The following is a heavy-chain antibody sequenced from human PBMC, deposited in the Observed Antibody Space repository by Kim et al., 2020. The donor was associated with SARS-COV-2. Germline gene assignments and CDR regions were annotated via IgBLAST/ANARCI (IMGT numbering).Heavy chain of an antibody. V-gene: IGHV1-69*13. J-gene: IGHJ4*02. CDR3: ARDLRTYYEDSSGYYQLLGC. Sequence: SVKVSCKASGGTFSSYAISWVRQAPGQGLEWMGGIIPIFGTANYAQKFQGRVAITADESTSTAYMELSSLRSEDTAVYYCARDLRTYYEDSSGYYQLLGCWVEGSLLALSS. CDR1: GGTFSSYA. D-gene: IGHD3-22*01. CDR2: IIPIFGTA.